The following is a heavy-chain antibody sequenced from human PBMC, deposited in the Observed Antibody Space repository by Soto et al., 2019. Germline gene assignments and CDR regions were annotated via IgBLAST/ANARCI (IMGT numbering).Heavy chain of an antibody. V-gene: IGHV4-39*01. D-gene: IGHD2-8*01. CDR3: ASHRTFWPFDS. CDR2: ISYSDGS. CDR1: GVCINIRDSLSTRCFY. J-gene: IGHJ4*02. Sequence: SETLSPSSTVDGVCINIRDSLSTRCFYWGWMRQPPGKGLQWIASISYSDGSFYNSSLKSRLTISVDTSKNQFSLSLRSVTAADTAVYYCASHRTFWPFDSWGQGTVVT.